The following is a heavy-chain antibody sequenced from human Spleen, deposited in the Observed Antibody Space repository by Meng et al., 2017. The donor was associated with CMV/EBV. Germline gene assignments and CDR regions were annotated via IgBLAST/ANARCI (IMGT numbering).Heavy chain of an antibody. J-gene: IGHJ6*02. D-gene: IGHD3-3*01. CDR3: ARGIPYYDFWSGYYGMDV. CDR1: GFTFSDYY. Sequence: GGSLRLSCAASGFTFSDYYMSWIRQAPGKGLEWVSSISSSSSYIYYADSVKGRFTISRDNAKNSLYLQMNSLRAEDTAVYYCARGIPYYDFWSGYYGMDVWGQGTTVTVSS. V-gene: IGHV3-11*06. CDR2: ISSSSSYI.